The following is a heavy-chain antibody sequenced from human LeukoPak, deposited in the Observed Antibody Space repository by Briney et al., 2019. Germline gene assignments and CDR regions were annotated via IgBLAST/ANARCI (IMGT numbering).Heavy chain of an antibody. CDR1: GFTFSSYA. D-gene: IGHD2-2*01. CDR2: ISGSGGST. J-gene: IGHJ4*02. Sequence: GGSLRLSCAASGFTFSSYAMSWVRQAPGKGLEWVSAISGSGGSTYYAGSVKGRFTISRDNSKNTLYLQMNSLRAEDTAVYYCAKRPPHQLLFAEDYWGQGTLVTVSS. CDR3: AKRPPHQLLFAEDY. V-gene: IGHV3-23*01.